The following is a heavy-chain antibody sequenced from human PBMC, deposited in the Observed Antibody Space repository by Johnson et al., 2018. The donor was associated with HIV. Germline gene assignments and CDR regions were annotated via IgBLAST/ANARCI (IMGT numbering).Heavy chain of an antibody. D-gene: IGHD4-23*01. Sequence: QVQLVESGGGVVQPGGSLRLSCAASGFTFSSYGMSWVRQAPGKGLEWVAVISYDGSNKYYADSVKGRFTISRDNSKNTLYLQMNSLRAEDTAVYYCAREEGVGDDYGGKSAFDIWGQGTMVTVSA. CDR1: GFTFSSYG. V-gene: IGHV3-30-3*01. J-gene: IGHJ3*02. CDR3: AREEGVGDDYGGKSAFDI. CDR2: ISYDGSNK.